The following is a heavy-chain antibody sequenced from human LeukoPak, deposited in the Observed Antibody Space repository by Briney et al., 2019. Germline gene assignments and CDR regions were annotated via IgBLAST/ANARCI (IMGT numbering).Heavy chain of an antibody. V-gene: IGHV3-11*03. CDR3: AKDLHKYYFGSGSFSSYFDN. CDR2: ISSTSTYT. J-gene: IGHJ4*02. Sequence: GGSLRLSCAASGFTFSDYYMSWVRQAPGKGLEWVSYISSTSTYTNYADSVKGRFTVSRDNSKNTLDMQMNSLRAEDTAVYYCAKDLHKYYFGSGSFSSYFDNWGQGTLVTVSS. D-gene: IGHD3-10*01. CDR1: GFTFSDYY.